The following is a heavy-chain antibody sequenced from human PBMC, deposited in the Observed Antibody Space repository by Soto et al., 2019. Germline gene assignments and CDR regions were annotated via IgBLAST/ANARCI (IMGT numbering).Heavy chain of an antibody. CDR1: GDSINSYS. CDR3: AREAGVRSPFDP. Sequence: SETLSLTCTVSGDSINSYSWTWIRQPPGKGLEWIGYIYDSGSTNYNPSLKSRVTISVDTSKNQFSLKLTSVTAADTAMYYCAREAGVRSPFDPWGQGTLVTVSS. V-gene: IGHV4-59*01. CDR2: IYDSGST. J-gene: IGHJ5*02. D-gene: IGHD4-17*01.